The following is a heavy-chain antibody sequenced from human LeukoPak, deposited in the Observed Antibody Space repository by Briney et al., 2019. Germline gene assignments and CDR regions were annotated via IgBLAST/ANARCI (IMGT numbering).Heavy chain of an antibody. CDR2: INSDGSST. CDR3: AREYCSGGSCLGDFDY. CDR1: GFSFCGYW. D-gene: IGHD2-15*01. V-gene: IGHV3-74*01. J-gene: IGHJ4*02. Sequence: GTLRFSSSGSGFSFCGYWWDRVGPAQGKGLVWVSRINSDGSSTSYADSVKGRFTISRDNAKNTLYLQMNSLRAEDTAVYYCAREYCSGGSCLGDFDYWGQGTLVTVSS.